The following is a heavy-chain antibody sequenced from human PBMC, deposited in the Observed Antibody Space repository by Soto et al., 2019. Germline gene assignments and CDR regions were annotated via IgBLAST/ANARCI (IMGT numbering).Heavy chain of an antibody. D-gene: IGHD2-8*02. Sequence: QVQLQQWGAGLLKPSETLSLTCAVYGGSFSGYYWTWIRQPPGTGLEWIGEINQSGSTNFNPSLQSRVTISVDTSKNQFSLKLTSVTAADTAVYYCARDKSTGLFDYWGQGTLVTVSS. CDR3: ARDKSTGLFDY. V-gene: IGHV4-34*01. CDR2: INQSGST. J-gene: IGHJ4*02. CDR1: GGSFSGYY.